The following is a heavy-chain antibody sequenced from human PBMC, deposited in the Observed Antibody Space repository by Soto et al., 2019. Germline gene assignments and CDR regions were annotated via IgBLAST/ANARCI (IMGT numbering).Heavy chain of an antibody. D-gene: IGHD3-22*01. CDR2: IIPIFGTA. CDR3: ARDGYYYDSSGYYYHYYFHY. V-gene: IGHV1-69*13. J-gene: IGHJ4*02. CDR1: GGTFSSYA. Sequence: ASVKVSCKASGGTFSSYAISWVRQAPRQGLEWMGGIIPIFGTANYAQKFQGRVTITADESTSTAYMELSSLRSEDTAVYYCARDGYYYDSSGYYYHYYFHYWGQGTLVNVSS.